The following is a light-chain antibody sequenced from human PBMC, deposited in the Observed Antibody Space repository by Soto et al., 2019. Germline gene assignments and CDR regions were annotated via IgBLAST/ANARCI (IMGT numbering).Light chain of an antibody. Sequence: DIQMTQSPSTLSASVGDGFTIXXRASQRISTWLAWYQQKPGKAPKXVISDASSLETGVPSRFSGSGSGTEFTLTISSLQPDDFATYYCQHYNSYSEAFGQGTKVDIK. CDR3: QHYNSYSEA. V-gene: IGKV1-5*01. CDR2: DAS. CDR1: QRISTW. J-gene: IGKJ1*01.